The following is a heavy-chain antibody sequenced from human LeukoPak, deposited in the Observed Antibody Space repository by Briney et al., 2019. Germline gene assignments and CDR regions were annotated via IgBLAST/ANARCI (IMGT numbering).Heavy chain of an antibody. Sequence: ASVKVSCKASGYTFTSYGISWVRQAPGQGLEWMGWISAYNGNTNYAQKLQGRVTMTTDTSTSTAYMELSSLRSDDTAVYYCARDRFSAVPPSGYYVPLFDYWGQGTLVTVSS. D-gene: IGHD3-22*01. CDR2: ISAYNGNT. J-gene: IGHJ4*02. V-gene: IGHV1-18*01. CDR1: GYTFTSYG. CDR3: ARDRFSAVPPSGYYVPLFDY.